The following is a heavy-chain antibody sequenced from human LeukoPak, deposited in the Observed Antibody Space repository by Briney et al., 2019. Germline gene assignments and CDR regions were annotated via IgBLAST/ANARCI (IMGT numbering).Heavy chain of an antibody. Sequence: ASVKVSCKASGYTFTGYGISWVRQAPGQGLEWMGWISAYNGNTNYAQKLQGRVTMTTDTSTSTAYMELRSLRSDDTAVYYCARDVVGASLLDYWGQGTLVTVSS. V-gene: IGHV1-18*01. D-gene: IGHD1-26*01. CDR2: ISAYNGNT. J-gene: IGHJ4*02. CDR1: GYTFTGYG. CDR3: ARDVVGASLLDY.